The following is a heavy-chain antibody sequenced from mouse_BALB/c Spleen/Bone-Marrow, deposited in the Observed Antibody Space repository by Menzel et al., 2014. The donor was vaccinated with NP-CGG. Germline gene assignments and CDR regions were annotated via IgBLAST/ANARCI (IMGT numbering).Heavy chain of an antibody. V-gene: IGHV1-14*01. CDR3: ARRGFDEGYYAMDY. CDR1: GYTFTSYV. J-gene: IGHJ4*01. CDR2: INPYNDGT. Sequence: EVQLQHSGPELVKPGASVKMSCKASGYTFTSYVMHGVKQKPGQGLEWIGYINPYNDGTKYNEKFKGKATLTSDKSSSTAYMELSSLTSEDSAVYYCARRGFDEGYYAMDYWGQGTSVTVSS.